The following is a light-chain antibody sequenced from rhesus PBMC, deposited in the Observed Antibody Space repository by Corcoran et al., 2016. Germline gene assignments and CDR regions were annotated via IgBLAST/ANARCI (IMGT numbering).Light chain of an antibody. J-gene: IGKJ3*01. V-gene: IGKV1-74*01. CDR1: ENVNNY. CDR3: QHNYGTPFT. CDR2: KAS. Sequence: DIQMTQSPSSLSASVGDRVTITCRTSENVNNYLNWYQQKPGKAPKLLINKASTLQSGVPSRFSGSGSGTDYTFTISSLPSEDVATYYCQHNYGTPFTFGPGTKLDIK.